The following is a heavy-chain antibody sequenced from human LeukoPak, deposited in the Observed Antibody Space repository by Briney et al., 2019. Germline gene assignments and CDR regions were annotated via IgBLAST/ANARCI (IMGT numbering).Heavy chain of an antibody. CDR3: ARGWYDILTGPYYFDY. Sequence: TPSETLSLTCAVYGGSFSGYYWSWLRQPPGKGLEWIGEINHSGSTNYNPSLKSRVTISVDTSKNQFSLKLSSVTAADTAAYYCARGWYDILTGPYYFDYWGQGTLVTVSS. CDR1: GGSFSGYY. CDR2: INHSGST. V-gene: IGHV4-34*01. D-gene: IGHD3-9*01. J-gene: IGHJ4*02.